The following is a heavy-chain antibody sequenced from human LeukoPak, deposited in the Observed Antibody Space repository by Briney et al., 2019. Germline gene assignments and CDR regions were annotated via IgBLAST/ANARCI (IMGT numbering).Heavy chain of an antibody. D-gene: IGHD2-21*02. CDR1: GYTLTELS. Sequence: ASVKVSCKVFGYTLTELSMHWVRQAPGKGLEWMGGFDPEDGETIYAQKFQGRVTMTEDTSTDTAYMELSSLRSEDTAVYYCAGLPYCGGDCYLIYFDYWGQGTLVTVSS. CDR3: AGLPYCGGDCYLIYFDY. CDR2: FDPEDGET. V-gene: IGHV1-24*01. J-gene: IGHJ4*02.